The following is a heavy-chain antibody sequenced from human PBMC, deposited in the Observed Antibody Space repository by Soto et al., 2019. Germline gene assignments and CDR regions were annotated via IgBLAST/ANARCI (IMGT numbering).Heavy chain of an antibody. Sequence: ASVKVSCKASGYTFTSYAMHWVRQAPGQRLEWMGWINAGNGNTKYSQKFQGRVTITRDTSASTAYMELSSLRSEDTAVCYCAADGNGAAFDIWGQGTMVTVSS. J-gene: IGHJ3*02. CDR3: AADGNGAAFDI. D-gene: IGHD2-15*01. V-gene: IGHV1-3*01. CDR1: GYTFTSYA. CDR2: INAGNGNT.